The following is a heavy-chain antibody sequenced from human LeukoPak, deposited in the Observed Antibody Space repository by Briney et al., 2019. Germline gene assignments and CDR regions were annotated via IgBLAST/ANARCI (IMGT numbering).Heavy chain of an antibody. CDR3: ARGRPLAGCESASCPDY. D-gene: IGHD2-2*01. Sequence: ASVKVSCKASGYTFTSYDVTWVRQGTGQGLEWVGWMNPNTGNTGYAQKFQGRVTMSRNTSISTAYTELSSLRYEDTAVYYCARGRPLAGCESASCPDYWGQGTLVTVSS. V-gene: IGHV1-8*01. CDR1: GYTFTSYD. J-gene: IGHJ4*02. CDR2: MNPNTGNT.